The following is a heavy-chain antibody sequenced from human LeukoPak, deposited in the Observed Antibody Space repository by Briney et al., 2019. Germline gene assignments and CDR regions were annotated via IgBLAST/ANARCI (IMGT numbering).Heavy chain of an antibody. D-gene: IGHD3-10*01. CDR3: ARQRVNRLLWFGGNWFDP. CDR1: GVAISRGGYA. CDR2: IYHSGTT. J-gene: IGHJ5*02. Sequence: SETLSLTCAVSGVAISRGGYAWNWIRQPPGKGLEWIAYIYHSGTTYYNPSLKSRATISVDTSKNQFSLKLSSVTAADTAVYYCARQRVNRLLWFGGNWFDPWGQGTLVTVSS. V-gene: IGHV4-30-4*07.